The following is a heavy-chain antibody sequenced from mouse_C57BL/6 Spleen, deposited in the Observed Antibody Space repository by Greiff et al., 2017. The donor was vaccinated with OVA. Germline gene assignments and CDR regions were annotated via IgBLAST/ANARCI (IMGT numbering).Heavy chain of an antibody. J-gene: IGHJ4*01. Sequence: QVQLQQPGAELVMPGASVKLSCKASGYTFTSYWMHWVKQRPGQGLEWIGEIDPSDSYTNYNQKFKGKSTLTVDKSSSTAYMQLSSLTSEDSAVYYCARCGNYSYAMDYWGQGTSVTVSS. CDR2: IDPSDSYT. V-gene: IGHV1-69*01. D-gene: IGHD2-1*01. CDR3: ARCGNYSYAMDY. CDR1: GYTFTSYW.